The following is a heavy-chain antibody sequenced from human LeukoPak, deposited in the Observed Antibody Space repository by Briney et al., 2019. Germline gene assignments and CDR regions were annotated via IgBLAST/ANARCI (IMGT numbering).Heavy chain of an antibody. CDR3: ARISIVVVITDAFDI. CDR2: INSDGSST. J-gene: IGHJ3*02. V-gene: IGHV3-74*01. CDR1: GFTFSSYW. D-gene: IGHD3-22*01. Sequence: GGSLRLSCAASGFTFSSYWMHWVRQAPGKGLVWVSRINSDGSSTRYADSVKGRFTISRDNAKNSLYLQMNSLRAEDTAVYYCARISIVVVITDAFDIWGQGTMVTVSS.